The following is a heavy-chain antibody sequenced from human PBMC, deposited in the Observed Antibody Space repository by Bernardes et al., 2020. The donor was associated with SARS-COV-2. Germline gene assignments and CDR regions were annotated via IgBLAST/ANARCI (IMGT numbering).Heavy chain of an antibody. J-gene: IGHJ6*02. CDR1: GYTFTTYG. CDR3: ARDVRYYDSSGYYYAPSGYFYGMDV. Sequence: ASVKVSCKASGYTFTTYGLSWGRQAPGQGLEWMGWISTNNGNTNSAQKFQGRVTMTTDTSTSTAYMELRSLRSDDTAVYYCARDVRYYDSSGYYYAPSGYFYGMDVWGQGTTVTVSS. V-gene: IGHV1-18*01. D-gene: IGHD3-22*01. CDR2: ISTNNGNT.